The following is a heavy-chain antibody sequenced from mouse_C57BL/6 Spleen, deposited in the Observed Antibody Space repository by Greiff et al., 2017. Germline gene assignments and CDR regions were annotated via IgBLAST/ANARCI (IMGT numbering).Heavy chain of an antibody. Sequence: QVQLKASGAELVRPGASVTLSCKASGYTFTDYEMHWVKQTPVHGLEWIGAIDPETGGTAYNQKFKGKAILTADKSSSTAYMELRSLTSEDSAVYYCTRKKGLPHCDYWGQGTTLTGTS. CDR3: TRKKGLPHCDY. CDR2: IDPETGGT. V-gene: IGHV1-15*01. D-gene: IGHD2-4*01. CDR1: GYTFTDYE. J-gene: IGHJ2*01.